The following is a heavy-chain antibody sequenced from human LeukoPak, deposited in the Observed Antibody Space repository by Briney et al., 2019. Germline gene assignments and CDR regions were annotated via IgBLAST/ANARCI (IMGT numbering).Heavy chain of an antibody. CDR3: ASFLKHYYYYYMDV. CDR1: GGTFSSYA. Sequence: ASVKVSCKASGGTFSSYAISWLRQAPGQGLEWMGGIIPIFGTANYAQKFQGRVTITADESTSTAYMELSSLRSKDTAVYYCASFLKHYYYYYMDVWGKGTTVTVSS. V-gene: IGHV1-69*01. CDR2: IIPIFGTA. J-gene: IGHJ6*03.